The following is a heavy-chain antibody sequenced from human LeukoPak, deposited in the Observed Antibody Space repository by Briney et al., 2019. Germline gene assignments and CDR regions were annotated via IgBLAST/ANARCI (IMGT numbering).Heavy chain of an antibody. CDR3: ASLYSSGWTNFDY. CDR2: IYYSGST. Sequence: SETLSLTCTVSGGSISSSSYYWGWIRQPPGKGLEWIGSIYYSGSTYYNPSLKSRVTISVHTAKNQFSLKLSSVTAADTAVYYCASLYSSGWTNFDYWGQGTLVTVSS. D-gene: IGHD6-19*01. V-gene: IGHV4-39*01. J-gene: IGHJ4*02. CDR1: GGSISSSSYY.